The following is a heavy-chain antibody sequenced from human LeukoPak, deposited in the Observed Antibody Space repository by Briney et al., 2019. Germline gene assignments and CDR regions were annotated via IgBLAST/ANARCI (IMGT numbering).Heavy chain of an antibody. CDR2: ISGSGGST. D-gene: IGHD4-17*01. CDR1: GFTFSSYA. CDR3: AKDGFGDYGWSQYYFDY. Sequence: GGSLRLSCAASGFTFSSYAMSWLRQAPGKGLEGVSAISGSGGSTYYADSVKGRFTISRDNSKNTLYLQMNSLRAEDTAVYYCAKDGFGDYGWSQYYFDYWGQGTLVTVSS. J-gene: IGHJ4*02. V-gene: IGHV3-23*01.